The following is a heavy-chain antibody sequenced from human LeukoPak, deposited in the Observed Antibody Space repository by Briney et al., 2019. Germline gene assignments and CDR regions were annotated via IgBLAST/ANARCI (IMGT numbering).Heavy chain of an antibody. J-gene: IGHJ4*02. CDR1: GGTFSSYA. CDR3: ARPSTVVTGSFDY. CDR2: IIPIFGIA. V-gene: IGHV1-69*13. Sequence: SVKVSCKASGGTFSSYAISWVRQAPGQGLEWMGGIIPIFGIANYAQKFQGRVTITADESTSTAYMELSSLRSEDTAVYYCARPSTVVTGSFDYWGQGTLVTVSS. D-gene: IGHD4-23*01.